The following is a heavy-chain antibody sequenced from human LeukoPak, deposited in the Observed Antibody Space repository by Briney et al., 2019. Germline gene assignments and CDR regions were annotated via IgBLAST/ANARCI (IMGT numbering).Heavy chain of an antibody. D-gene: IGHD3-10*01. Sequence: SVKVSCKASGGTFSSYAISWVRQAPGQGLEWMGGTIPIFGTANYAQKFQGRVTITADESTSTAYMELSSPRSEDTAVYYCARDSGYYGSGSETNWFDPWGQGTLVTVSS. V-gene: IGHV1-69*13. CDR3: ARDSGYYGSGSETNWFDP. J-gene: IGHJ5*02. CDR1: GGTFSSYA. CDR2: TIPIFGTA.